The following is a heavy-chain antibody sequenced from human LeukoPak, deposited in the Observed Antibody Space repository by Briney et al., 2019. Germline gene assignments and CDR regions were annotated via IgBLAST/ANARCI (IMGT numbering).Heavy chain of an antibody. CDR2: ISGSGGST. V-gene: IGHV3-23*01. CDR3: AKVNYYDFWSGYPTALDY. CDR1: GFTFSSYA. D-gene: IGHD3-3*01. J-gene: IGHJ4*02. Sequence: GGSLRLSCAASGFTFSSYAMSWVRQAPGKGLEWVSGISGSGGSTYHADPVKGRFTISRDTSKNTLFLQMNSLRAEDTAVYYCAKVNYYDFWSGYPTALDYWGQGTLVTVSS.